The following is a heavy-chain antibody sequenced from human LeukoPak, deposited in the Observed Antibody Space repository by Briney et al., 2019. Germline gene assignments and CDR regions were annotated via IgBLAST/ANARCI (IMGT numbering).Heavy chain of an antibody. CDR3: ARGALGSYCSGGSCPYFDY. Sequence: GASVKVSCKASGYTFTSYDINWVRQATGQGLEWMGWVNPNSGHTGYAQKFQGRVTMTRNTSISTAYMELSSLRSEDTAVYYCARGALGSYCSGGSCPYFDYWGQGTLVSVSS. CDR2: VNPNSGHT. D-gene: IGHD2-15*01. J-gene: IGHJ4*02. CDR1: GYTFTSYD. V-gene: IGHV1-8*01.